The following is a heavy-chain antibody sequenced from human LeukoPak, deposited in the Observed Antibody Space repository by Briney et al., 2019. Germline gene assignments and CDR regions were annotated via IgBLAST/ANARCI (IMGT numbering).Heavy chain of an antibody. D-gene: IGHD2-2*01. J-gene: IGHJ5*02. V-gene: IGHV4-59*01. CDR3: ARGLSDIVVVPAAMDWFDP. CDR1: GGSISSYY. Sequence: SETLSLTCTVSGGSISSYYWSWVRQPPGKGLEWIGYIYYSGSTNYNPSLKSRVTISVDTSKNQFSLKLCSVTAADTAVYYCARGLSDIVVVPAAMDWFDPWGQGTLVTVSS. CDR2: IYYSGST.